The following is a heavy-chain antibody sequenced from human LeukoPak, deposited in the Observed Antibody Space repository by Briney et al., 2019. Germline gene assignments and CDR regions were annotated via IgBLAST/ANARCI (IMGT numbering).Heavy chain of an antibody. V-gene: IGHV1-2*02. Sequence: EASVKVSCKASGYTFTGYYMHWVRQAPGQGLEWMGWTNPTSGGTNYAQKFQGRVTMTRDTSITTAFMELSRLRSDDTAVYYCALPPQTRIAVAGTGDYWGQGTLVTVSS. J-gene: IGHJ4*02. CDR2: TNPTSGGT. CDR3: ALPPQTRIAVAGTGDY. CDR1: GYTFTGYY. D-gene: IGHD6-19*01.